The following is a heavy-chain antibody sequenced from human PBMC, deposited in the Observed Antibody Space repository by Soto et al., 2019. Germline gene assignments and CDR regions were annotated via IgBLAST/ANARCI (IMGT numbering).Heavy chain of an antibody. CDR1: GDSISGYS. CDR3: AREGNLGRWLQPLDF. CDR2: IHYNGNT. Sequence: KISETLSLTCTVSGDSISGYSWSWVRQPPGKGLEWIGNIHYNGNTKYNPSLKSRVTMSVDTSKNQFSLKLISVTAADTAKYFCAREGNLGRWLQPLDFWGQGTLVTVSS. V-gene: IGHV4-59*01. J-gene: IGHJ4*02. D-gene: IGHD5-12*01.